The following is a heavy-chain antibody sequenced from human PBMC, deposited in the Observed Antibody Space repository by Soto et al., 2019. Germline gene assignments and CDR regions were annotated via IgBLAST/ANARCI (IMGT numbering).Heavy chain of an antibody. CDR1: GFTFSDYY. D-gene: IGHD3-10*01. CDR2: ISDRGHNI. V-gene: IGHV3-11*01. CDR3: ARAIWFGIPDYYGMDV. Sequence: QMQLVESGGGLVKPGQSLRLSCAASGFTFSDYYMTWIRQAPGKGLEWVSYISDRGHNIFYADSMRGRFTISRDNDENSLFLQMDSLRVEDTAVYYCARAIWFGIPDYYGMDVWGQGTTVIVSS. J-gene: IGHJ6*02.